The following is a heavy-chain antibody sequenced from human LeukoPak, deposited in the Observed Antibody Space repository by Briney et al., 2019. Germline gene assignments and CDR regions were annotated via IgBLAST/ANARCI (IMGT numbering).Heavy chain of an antibody. V-gene: IGHV4-59*08. Sequence: SETLSLTCTVSGGSISSYYWSWIRQPPGKGLEWIGYIYYSGSTNYNPSLKSRVTISVDTSKNQFSLTLSSVTAADTAVYYCARLGSSWDEFDYWGQGTLVTVSS. CDR1: GGSISSYY. D-gene: IGHD6-13*01. CDR3: ARLGSSWDEFDY. J-gene: IGHJ4*02. CDR2: IYYSGST.